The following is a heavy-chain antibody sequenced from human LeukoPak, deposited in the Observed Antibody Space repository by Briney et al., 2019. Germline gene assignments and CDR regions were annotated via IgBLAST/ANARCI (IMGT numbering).Heavy chain of an antibody. J-gene: IGHJ6*03. V-gene: IGHV4-61*02. CDR3: ARGGRSDSPYYYYYMDV. Sequence: SETLSLTCTVSGGSISSGSYYWSWIRQPAGKGLEWIGRIYTSGSTNYNPSLKSRVTISVDTSKNQFSLKLSSVTAADTAVYYCARGGRSDSPYYYYYMDVWGKGTTVTVSS. CDR2: IYTSGST. D-gene: IGHD2-15*01. CDR1: GGSISSGSYY.